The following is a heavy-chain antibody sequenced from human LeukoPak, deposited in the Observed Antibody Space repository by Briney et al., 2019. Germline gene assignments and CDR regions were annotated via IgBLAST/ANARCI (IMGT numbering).Heavy chain of an antibody. CDR1: GGSFSGYY. J-gene: IGHJ3*02. CDR3: AKYLTGDKDALDI. D-gene: IGHD1-14*01. CDR2: IYYSGST. V-gene: IGHV4-31*11. Sequence: SETLSLTCAVYGGSFSGYYWSWIRQHPGKGLEWIGYIYYSGSTYYNPSLKSRVTISVDTSKNQFSLKLSSVTAADTAVYYCAKYLTGDKDALDIWGQGTMVTVSS.